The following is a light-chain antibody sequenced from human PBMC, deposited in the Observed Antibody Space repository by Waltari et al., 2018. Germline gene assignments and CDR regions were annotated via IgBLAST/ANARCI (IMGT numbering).Light chain of an antibody. Sequence: IALTQSPATLSLSAGERATCSGRTSQSVDSYLAWYQQNPGQAPRLLTYDASNRANGIPARFSGSGSGTYFTLTISSLEPEDFAIYYCQQRSNRPLTFGGGTKVEIK. V-gene: IGKV3-11*01. J-gene: IGKJ4*01. CDR1: QSVDSY. CDR3: QQRSNRPLT. CDR2: DAS.